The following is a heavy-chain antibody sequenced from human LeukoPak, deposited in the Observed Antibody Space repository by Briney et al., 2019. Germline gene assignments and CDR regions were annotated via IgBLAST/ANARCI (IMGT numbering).Heavy chain of an antibody. Sequence: SETLSLTCAVYGGSFSGYYWSWIRQPPGKGLKWIGEINHSGSTNYNPSLKSRVTISVDTSKNQFSLKLSSVTAADTAVYYCASGLGRGWFKGSDYWGQGTLVTVSS. V-gene: IGHV4-34*01. CDR3: ASGLGRGWFKGSDY. CDR1: GGSFSGYY. CDR2: INHSGST. D-gene: IGHD6-19*01. J-gene: IGHJ4*02.